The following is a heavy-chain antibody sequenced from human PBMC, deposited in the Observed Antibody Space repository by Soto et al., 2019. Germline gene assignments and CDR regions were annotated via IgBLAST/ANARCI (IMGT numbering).Heavy chain of an antibody. CDR1: GGTFNSYA. V-gene: IGHV1-69*13. CDR2: IIPIFDTT. D-gene: IGHD6-13*01. Sequence: SVKVSCTASGGTFNSYAISWVRQAPGQGLEWMGGIIPIFDTTNYAQNFQDRLTITADESTSTAYMELRSLRSDDTAVYYCAGDCIAAAGHLDYWGKGTLVTVCS. J-gene: IGHJ4*02. CDR3: AGDCIAAAGHLDY.